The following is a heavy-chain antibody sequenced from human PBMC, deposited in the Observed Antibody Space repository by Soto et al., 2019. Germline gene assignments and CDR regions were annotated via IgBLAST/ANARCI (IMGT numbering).Heavy chain of an antibody. V-gene: IGHV3-74*01. CDR2: INSDGSST. CDR3: YHQYWSGLYGMDV. D-gene: IGHD3-3*01. CDR1: GFTFSSYW. J-gene: IGHJ6*02. Sequence: GGSLRLSCAASGFTFSSYWMHWVRQAPGKGLVWVSRINSDGSSTSYADSAKGRFTISRDNAKNTLYLQMNSLRAEDTAVYYCYHQYWSGLYGMDVWGQGTPVTVSS.